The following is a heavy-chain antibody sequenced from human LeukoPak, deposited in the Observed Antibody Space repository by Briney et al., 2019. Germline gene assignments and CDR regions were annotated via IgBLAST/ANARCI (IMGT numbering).Heavy chain of an antibody. CDR2: ISGSDSGT. J-gene: IGHJ4*02. V-gene: IGHV3-23*01. CDR3: AKCMSGTGVCLNFDS. Sequence: PGGSLRLSCEASGFTFSTYAMSWVRQPPGKGLQWVSGISGSDSGTCYTDSVKGRFTISRDNSKNTVYLEIDNLRAEDTAVYYCAKCMSGTGVCLNFDSWGQGILVTVSS. CDR1: GFTFSTYA. D-gene: IGHD2-8*02.